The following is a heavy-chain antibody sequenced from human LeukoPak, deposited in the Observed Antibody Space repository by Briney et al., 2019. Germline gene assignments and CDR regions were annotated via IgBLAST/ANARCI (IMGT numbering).Heavy chain of an antibody. CDR2: IYYSGST. Sequence: SETLSLTCTVSGGSISSYYWSWIRQPPGKGLECIGYIYYSGSTNYNPSLKSRVTISVDTSKNQFSLKLSSVTAADTAVYYCARSCSGGSCYSEPFDYWGQGTLVTVSS. CDR3: ARSCSGGSCYSEPFDY. J-gene: IGHJ4*02. CDR1: GGSISSYY. D-gene: IGHD2-15*01. V-gene: IGHV4-59*08.